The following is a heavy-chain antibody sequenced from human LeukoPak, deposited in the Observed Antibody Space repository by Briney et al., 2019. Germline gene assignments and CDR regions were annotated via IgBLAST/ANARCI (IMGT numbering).Heavy chain of an antibody. J-gene: IGHJ4*02. CDR1: GYTFTGYY. Sequence: ASVKVSCKASGYTFTGYYMHWVRQAPGQGLEWMGWINPNSGGTNYAQKFQGRVTMTRDTSISTAYMELSRLRSDDTAVYYCARDLGGVVVAATPGYWGQGTLVTVSS. CDR3: ARDLGGVVVAATPGY. D-gene: IGHD2-15*01. V-gene: IGHV1-2*02. CDR2: INPNSGGT.